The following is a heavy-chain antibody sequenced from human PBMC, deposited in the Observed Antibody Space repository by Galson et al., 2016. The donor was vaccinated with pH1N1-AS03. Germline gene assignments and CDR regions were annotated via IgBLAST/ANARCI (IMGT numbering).Heavy chain of an antibody. D-gene: IGHD3-3*01. CDR3: SRQPSFYYTRGIPAAFDI. CDR1: GYTFTDYF. V-gene: IGHV1-2*06. CDR2: INPNSGVT. J-gene: IGHJ3*02. Sequence: SVKVSCKASGYTFTDYFVYWVRQAPGQGLEWMGRINPNSGVTKFAQNFQGRVTMTRDTSIKTAYMELNRLSSDDTAVYYGSRQPSFYYTRGIPAAFDIWGQGTMVTVSS.